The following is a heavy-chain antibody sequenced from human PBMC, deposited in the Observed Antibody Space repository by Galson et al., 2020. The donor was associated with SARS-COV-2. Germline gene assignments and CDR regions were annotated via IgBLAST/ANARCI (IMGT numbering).Heavy chain of an antibody. CDR2: INPSTGGA. CDR3: ARGLSGGWPYSPCYGMDV. J-gene: IGHJ6*02. CDR1: GYSFTGYY. Sequence: ASVKVSCKASGYSFTGYYLYWVRQAPGQGLEYMGWINPSTGGASYGQKFQDRITLASDMSVSTAYMKLSRLRFDDTAVYYCARGLSGGWPYSPCYGMDVCGQGTTVTVSS. D-gene: IGHD6-19*01. V-gene: IGHV1-2*02.